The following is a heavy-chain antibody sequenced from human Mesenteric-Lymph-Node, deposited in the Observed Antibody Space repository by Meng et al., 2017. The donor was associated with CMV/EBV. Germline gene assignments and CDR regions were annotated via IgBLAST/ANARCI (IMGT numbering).Heavy chain of an antibody. CDR3: ARRGNYDSDYSEY. J-gene: IGHJ4*02. CDR2: VHHSGTT. Sequence: QLQESGPGLVKPSETLSPSCIVSGDSISNSTYYWTWIRQTPGKGLEWIGSVHHSGTTYYNPSLKGRLTISVDTSANLFSLRLTTVTAADTATYYCARRGNYDSDYSEYWGQGTLVTVSS. CDR1: GDSISNSTYY. V-gene: IGHV4-39*01. D-gene: IGHD3-22*01.